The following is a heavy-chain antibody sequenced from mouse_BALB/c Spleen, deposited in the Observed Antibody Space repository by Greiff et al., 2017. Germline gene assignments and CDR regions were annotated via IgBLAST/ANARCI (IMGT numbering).Heavy chain of an antibody. D-gene: IGHD1-1*02. CDR2: INPSSGYT. CDR1: GYTFTSYT. V-gene: IGHV1-4*01. J-gene: IGHJ4*01. CDR3: ARSSLYGPGAMDY. Sequence: QVQLKQSGAELPRPGASVKMSCKASGYTFTSYTMHWVKQRPGQGLEWIGYINPSSGYTNYNQKFKDKATLTADKSSSTAYMQLSSLTSEDSAVYYCARSSLYGPGAMDYWGQGTSVTVSS.